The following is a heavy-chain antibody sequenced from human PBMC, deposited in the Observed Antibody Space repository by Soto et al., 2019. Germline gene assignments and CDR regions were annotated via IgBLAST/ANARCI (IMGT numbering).Heavy chain of an antibody. D-gene: IGHD6-13*01. Sequence: SETLSLTCAVYGGSFSGYYWSWIRQPPGKGLEWIGEINHSGSTNYNPSLKSRVTISVDTSKNQFSLKLSSVTAADTAVYYCARGRYSRYYYYYYGMDVWGQGTTVTVSS. CDR1: GGSFSGYY. CDR2: INHSGST. CDR3: ARGRYSRYYYYYYGMDV. V-gene: IGHV4-34*01. J-gene: IGHJ6*02.